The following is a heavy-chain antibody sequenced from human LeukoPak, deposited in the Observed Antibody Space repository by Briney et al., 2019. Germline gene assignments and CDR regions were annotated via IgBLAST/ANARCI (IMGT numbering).Heavy chain of an antibody. CDR2: IYPGDSDT. D-gene: IGHD3-10*01. CDR1: YX. J-gene: IGHJ6*02. V-gene: IGHV5-51*01. Sequence: YXIGWVRQMXGXXXXWMGIIYPGDSDTRYSPSFQGQVTISADKSISTAYLQWSSLKASDTAMYYCASGFPHYYGMDVWGQGTTVTVSS. CDR3: ASGFPHYYGMDV.